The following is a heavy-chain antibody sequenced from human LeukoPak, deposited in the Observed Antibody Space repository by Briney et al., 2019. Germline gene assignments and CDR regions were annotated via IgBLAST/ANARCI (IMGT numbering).Heavy chain of an antibody. CDR1: RGLVISYA. Sequence: SVKVSCKASRGLVISYAISWGRPAPGQGLEWMGGIIPIFGTANYAQRFQGRVTITADESTSTAYKVLSSLRSEDKVVYCCANDRLEDDSSGYYYQWKFDYWGQGTLVTVSS. D-gene: IGHD3-22*01. CDR3: ANDRLEDDSSGYYYQWKFDY. J-gene: IGHJ4*02. V-gene: IGHV1-69*13. CDR2: IIPIFGTA.